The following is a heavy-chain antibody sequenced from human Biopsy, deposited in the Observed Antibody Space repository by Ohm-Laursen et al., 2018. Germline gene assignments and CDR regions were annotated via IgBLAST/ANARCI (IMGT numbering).Heavy chain of an antibody. CDR2: INPHSGTT. V-gene: IGHV1-2*02. CDR3: TKGQDLRGGAEYFQH. Sequence: ATVKISCKASGYTFTGQYLHWVRQVPGQGLEWMGWINPHSGTTKFAQDFQGRVTMTRDTSITTAYMELRRLRSDDTAVYYCTKGQDLRGGAEYFQHWGQGALVTVSS. J-gene: IGHJ1*01. CDR1: GYTFTGQY. D-gene: IGHD2-15*01.